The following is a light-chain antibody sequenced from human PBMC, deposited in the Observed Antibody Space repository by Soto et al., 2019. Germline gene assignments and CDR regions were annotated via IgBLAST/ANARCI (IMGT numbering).Light chain of an antibody. J-gene: IGKJ5*01. Sequence: ELVLTQSPATLSLSPGARATLSCGASQGVGSYFLAWYQQKPGLAPRLLIYDASSRATGIPDRFSGSGSGTDFTLTISRLEPEEFAVYYCQQYGSSPITFGQGTRLENK. CDR3: QQYGSSPIT. CDR2: DAS. CDR1: QGVGSYF. V-gene: IGKV3D-20*01.